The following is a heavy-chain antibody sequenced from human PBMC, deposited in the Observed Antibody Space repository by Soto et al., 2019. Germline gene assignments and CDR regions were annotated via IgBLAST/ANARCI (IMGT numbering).Heavy chain of an antibody. V-gene: IGHV3-9*01. D-gene: IGHD2-15*01. CDR2: ITCNSGKI. J-gene: IGHJ4*01. Sequence: PGGPLRLSCTASGFTFDDYAMHWVRQVPGRGLEWVSGITCNSGKIAYADSVKGRFTIARDDDNNSLYLQMNSLRPEDTALYYCVKDSYADFHRVLSTAEYFFDYWGHGTLVTVSS. CDR3: VKDSYADFHRVLSTAEYFFDY. CDR1: GFTFDDYA.